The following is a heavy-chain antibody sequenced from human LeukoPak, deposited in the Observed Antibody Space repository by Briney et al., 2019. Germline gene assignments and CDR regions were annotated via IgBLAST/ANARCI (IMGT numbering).Heavy chain of an antibody. CDR3: AKDTGSGYDYFSYYFDY. CDR2: ISGTAFST. D-gene: IGHD5-12*01. J-gene: IGHJ4*02. V-gene: IGHV3-23*01. Sequence: GGSLRLSCTASGFTFSSYGMSWVRQAPGKGLEWVSIISGTAFSTYYADSVRGRFTISRDNSKNTLYLQMNSLRAEDTAVYYCAKDTGSGYDYFSYYFDYWGQGTLVTVSS. CDR1: GFTFSSYG.